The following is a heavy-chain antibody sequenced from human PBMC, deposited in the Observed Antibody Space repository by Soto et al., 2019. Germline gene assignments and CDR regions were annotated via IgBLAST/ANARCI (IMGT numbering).Heavy chain of an antibody. CDR2: IIPIFGTA. CDR3: ARAASSTAFLDP. D-gene: IGHD2-2*01. J-gene: IGHJ5*02. V-gene: IGHV1-69*13. CDR1: GGTFSSYA. Sequence: ASVKVSCKASGGTFSSYAISWVRQAPGQGLEWMGGIIPIFGTANYAQKFQGRVTITADESTSTAYMELSSLRSEDTAVYYCARAASSTAFLDPWGQGTLVTVSS.